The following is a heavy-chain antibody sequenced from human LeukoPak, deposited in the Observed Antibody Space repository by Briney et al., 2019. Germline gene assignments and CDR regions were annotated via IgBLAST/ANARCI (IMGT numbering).Heavy chain of an antibody. CDR2: INPGGGST. Sequence: ASVKVSCKASGYTFTSYYMHWVRQAPGQGLEWMGIINPGGGSTTYAQKFQGRVSMTRDTSTSTVYMELSSLRSEDTAVYYCARDQQLVWYSYYYGMDVWGRGTTVTVSS. J-gene: IGHJ6*02. V-gene: IGHV1-46*01. CDR1: GYTFTSYY. CDR3: ARDQQLVWYSYYYGMDV. D-gene: IGHD6-13*01.